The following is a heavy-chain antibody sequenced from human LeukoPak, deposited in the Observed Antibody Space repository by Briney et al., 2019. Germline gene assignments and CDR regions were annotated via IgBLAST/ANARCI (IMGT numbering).Heavy chain of an antibody. J-gene: IGHJ6*03. CDR2: ISGSNSYI. V-gene: IGHV3-21*01. CDR3: ARDVNSLGLGSYMDV. Sequence: PGGSLRLSCAASGFTFSSYSMNWVRQARGKGLEWVSSISGSNSYIYYADSMKGRFTISRDNAKNSLYLQMNSLRAEDTAVYYCARDVNSLGLGSYMDVWGKGTTVTVSS. CDR1: GFTFSSYS. D-gene: IGHD3-10*01.